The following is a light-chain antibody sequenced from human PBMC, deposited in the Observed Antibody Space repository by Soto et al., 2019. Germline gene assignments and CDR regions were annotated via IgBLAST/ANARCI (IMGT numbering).Light chain of an antibody. V-gene: IGLV7-46*01. CDR1: TGAVTNGHY. J-gene: IGLJ1*01. Sequence: QAVVTQERSLTVSPGGTATLTCGSSTGAVTNGHYPYWFQQKPGQAPRTLIYDTTNRHSWTPARFSGSLLGGKAALTLSGAQPEDEAEYYCLLSYNGPYVFGTGTKVTVL. CDR3: LLSYNGPYV. CDR2: DTT.